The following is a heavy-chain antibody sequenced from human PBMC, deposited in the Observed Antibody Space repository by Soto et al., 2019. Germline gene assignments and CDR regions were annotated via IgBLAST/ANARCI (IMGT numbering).Heavy chain of an antibody. D-gene: IGHD2-8*01. CDR2: ISGTGTTT. CDR3: VKAVYLLDFDY. Sequence: LRLSCAASGFTFSSYAMTWVRQAPGKGLEWVSTISGTGTTTHYADSVKGRFTISRDNSKNTLYLQMNSLRTEDTAVYYCVKAVYLLDFDYWGQGTLVTVSS. CDR1: GFTFSSYA. V-gene: IGHV3-23*01. J-gene: IGHJ4*02.